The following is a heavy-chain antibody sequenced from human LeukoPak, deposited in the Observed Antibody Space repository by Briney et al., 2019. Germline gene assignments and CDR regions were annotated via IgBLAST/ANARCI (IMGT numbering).Heavy chain of an antibody. D-gene: IGHD6-13*01. V-gene: IGHV4-59*01. CDR3: ARAYSSSWYDLDYYYMDV. CDR1: GGSISSYY. Sequence: SETLSLTCTVSGGSISSYYWSWIRQPPGKGLEWIGYIYYSGSTNYNPSLKSRVTISVDTSKNQFSLKLSSVTAADTAVYYCARAYSSSWYDLDYYYMDVWGKGTTVTVSS. CDR2: IYYSGST. J-gene: IGHJ6*03.